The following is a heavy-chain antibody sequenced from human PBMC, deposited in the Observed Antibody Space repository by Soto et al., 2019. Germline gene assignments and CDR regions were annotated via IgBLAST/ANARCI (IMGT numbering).Heavy chain of an antibody. Sequence: EVQLVDSGGGLVQPGGSLRLSCAASGFIFSNYVMSWVRQAPGKGLEWVSSISDSGGTSYYADSVKGRFTISRDNSKNTLYLQMKSLIAEDTAIYYCAKRPRALLTFDYWGQGTLVTVSS. CDR1: GFIFSNYV. J-gene: IGHJ4*02. V-gene: IGHV3-23*04. CDR2: ISDSGGTS. D-gene: IGHD1-26*01. CDR3: AKRPRALLTFDY.